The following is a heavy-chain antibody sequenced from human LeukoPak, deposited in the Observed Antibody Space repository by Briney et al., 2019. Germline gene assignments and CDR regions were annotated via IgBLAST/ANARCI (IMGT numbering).Heavy chain of an antibody. V-gene: IGHV4-39*01. CDR2: VYYSGST. CDR1: GGSISSISYY. CDR3: ARLSPAGWGVAVDY. Sequence: PSETLSLTCTVSGGSISSISYYWGWIRQPPGKGLEWIGSVYYSGSTYYNPSLKSRVTISVDTSKNQFSLKLSSVTAADTAVYFCARLSPAGWGVAVDYWGQGTLVTVSS. D-gene: IGHD3-10*01. J-gene: IGHJ4*02.